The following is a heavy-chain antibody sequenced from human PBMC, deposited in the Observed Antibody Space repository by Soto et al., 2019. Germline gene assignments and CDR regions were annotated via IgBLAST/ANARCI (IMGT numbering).Heavy chain of an antibody. CDR1: GFTFSSYA. CDR3: AKDPPPYVWSSTSCYGTGFDD. Sequence: GGSLRLSCAASGFTFSSYAMSWVRQAPGKGLEWVSAISGSGGSTYYADSVKGRFTISRDNSKNTLYLQMNSLRAEDTAVYYCAKDPPPYVWSSTSCYGTGFDDWGQGTLVTVPQ. V-gene: IGHV3-23*01. CDR2: ISGSGGST. D-gene: IGHD2-2*01. J-gene: IGHJ4*02.